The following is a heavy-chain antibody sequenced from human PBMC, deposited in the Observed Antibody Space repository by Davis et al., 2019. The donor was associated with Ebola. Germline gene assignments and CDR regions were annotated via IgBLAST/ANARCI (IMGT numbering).Heavy chain of an antibody. D-gene: IGHD2-21*01. CDR2: ISSSSSTI. V-gene: IGHV3-48*02. Sequence: GESLKISCAASGFTFSSYAMSWVRQAPGKGLEWVSYISSSSSTIYYADSVKGRFTISRDNAKNSLYLQMNSLRDEDTAVYYCAREALLWSGYYYYMDVWGKGTTVTVSS. CDR3: AREALLWSGYYYYMDV. CDR1: GFTFSSYA. J-gene: IGHJ6*03.